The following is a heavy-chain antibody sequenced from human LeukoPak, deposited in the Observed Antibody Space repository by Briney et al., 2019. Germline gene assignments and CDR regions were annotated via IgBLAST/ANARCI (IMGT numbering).Heavy chain of an antibody. D-gene: IGHD3-10*01. CDR2: ISWDGGGT. CDR3: AKDMAAYYYASGNIDY. Sequence: GGSLRLSCAASGFTFSTYAMHWVRQAPGKGLEWVSLISWDGGGTYYADTVKGRFTISRDNSKNSLYLQMNSLRAEDTALYYCAKDMAAYYYASGNIDYWGQGTLVTVSS. J-gene: IGHJ4*02. V-gene: IGHV3-43D*03. CDR1: GFTFSTYA.